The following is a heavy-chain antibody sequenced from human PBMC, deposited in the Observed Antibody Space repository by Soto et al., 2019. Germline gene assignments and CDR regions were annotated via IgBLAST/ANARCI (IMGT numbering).Heavy chain of an antibody. CDR1: GFTFDDYA. CDR2: ISWNSGSI. V-gene: IGHV3-9*01. J-gene: IGHJ4*02. CDR3: AKSDSGSYFRALDY. D-gene: IGHD1-26*01. Sequence: SLRLSCAASGFTFDDYAMHWVRQPPGKGLEWVSGISWNSGSIGYADSVKGRFTISRDNAKNSLYLQMNSLRAEDTALYYCAKSDSGSYFRALDYWGQGTLVTVSS.